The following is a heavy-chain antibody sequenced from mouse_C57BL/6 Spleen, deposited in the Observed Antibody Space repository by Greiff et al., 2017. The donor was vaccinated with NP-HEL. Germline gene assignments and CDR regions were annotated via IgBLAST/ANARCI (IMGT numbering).Heavy chain of an antibody. J-gene: IGHJ3*01. CDR1: GYTFTDYE. Sequence: QVQLQQSGAELVRPGASVTLSCKASGYTFTDYEMHWVKQTPVHGLEWIGAIDPETGGTAYNQKFKGKAILTADKSSSTAYMELRSLTSEDAAVYYCTEEGGGGYDDWGQGTLVTVSA. CDR3: TEEGGGGYDD. CDR2: IDPETGGT. D-gene: IGHD2-2*01. V-gene: IGHV1-15*01.